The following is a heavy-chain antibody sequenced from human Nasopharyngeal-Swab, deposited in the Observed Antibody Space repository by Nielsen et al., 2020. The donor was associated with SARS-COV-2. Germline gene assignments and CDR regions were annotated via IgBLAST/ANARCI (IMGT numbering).Heavy chain of an antibody. J-gene: IGHJ5*02. CDR3: ATGGIALGRFDP. V-gene: IGHV1-24*01. CDR1: GYTLTELS. Sequence: VSVKVSCKVSGYTLTELSMHWVRQAPGKGLEWMGGFDPEDGETIYAQKFQGRVTMTEDTSTDTAYMELSSLRSEDTAVYYCATGGIALGRFDPWGQGTLVTVSS. D-gene: IGHD6-13*01. CDR2: FDPEDGET.